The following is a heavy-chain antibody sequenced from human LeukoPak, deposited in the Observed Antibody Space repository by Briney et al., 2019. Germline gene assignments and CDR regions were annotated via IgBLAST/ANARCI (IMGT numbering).Heavy chain of an antibody. V-gene: IGHV4-59*08. Sequence: SETLSLTCTVSGGSISHYYWSWIRQPPGKGLEWIGYIYYSGSTNYNPSLKSRVTISVDTSKNQFSLKLRSVTAADTAVYYCARRHDTAMVSDLWGRGTLVTVSS. CDR2: IYYSGST. J-gene: IGHJ2*01. CDR1: GGSISHYY. CDR3: ARRHDTAMVSDL. D-gene: IGHD5-18*01.